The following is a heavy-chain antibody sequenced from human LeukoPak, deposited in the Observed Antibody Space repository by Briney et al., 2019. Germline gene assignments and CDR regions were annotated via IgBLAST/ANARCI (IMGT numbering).Heavy chain of an antibody. D-gene: IGHD2-15*01. CDR2: IYYSGST. Sequence: SETLSLTCTVSGGSISSYYWSWIRQPPGKGLEWIGYIYYSGSTNYNPSLKSRVTISVDTSKNRFSLKLSSVTAADTAVYYCAREGAGYCSGGSCRGPYYYMDVWGKGTTVTISS. CDR3: AREGAGYCSGGSCRGPYYYMDV. CDR1: GGSISSYY. J-gene: IGHJ6*03. V-gene: IGHV4-59*01.